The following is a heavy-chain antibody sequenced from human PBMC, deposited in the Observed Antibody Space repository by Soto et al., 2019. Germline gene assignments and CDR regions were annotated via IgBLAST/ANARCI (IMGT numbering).Heavy chain of an antibody. CDR2: IWYDGSNK. V-gene: IGHV3-33*01. CDR1: GFTFSSYG. CDR3: ARASAPTAGYYFDY. Sequence: GGSLRLSCAASGFTFSSYGMHWVRQAPGKGLEWVAVIWYDGSNKYYADSVKGRFTISRDNSKNTLYLQMNSLRAEDTAVYYCARASAPTAGYYFDYWGQGTLVTVS. J-gene: IGHJ4*02. D-gene: IGHD4-4*01.